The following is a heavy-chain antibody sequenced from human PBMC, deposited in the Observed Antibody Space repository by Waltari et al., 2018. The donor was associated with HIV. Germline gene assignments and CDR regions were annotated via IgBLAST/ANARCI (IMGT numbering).Heavy chain of an antibody. CDR3: ARMRGYNYGRVRFSYHDC. J-gene: IGHJ4*02. CDR2: INHSGST. V-gene: IGHV4-34*01. D-gene: IGHD5-18*01. Sequence: QVQLQQWGAGLLKPSETLSLTCAVYGGSFSDYYWSWIRQPPGKGLEWIGEINHSGSTNYNPSLKSRVTRSVDTSKNQFSLKLTSVTAADTAVFYCARMRGYNYGRVRFSYHDCWGQGTLVTVSS. CDR1: GGSFSDYY.